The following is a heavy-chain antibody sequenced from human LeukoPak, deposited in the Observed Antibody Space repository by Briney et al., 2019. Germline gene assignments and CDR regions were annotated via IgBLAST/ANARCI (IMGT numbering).Heavy chain of an antibody. CDR3: AKVVSGMITFGGVIVLPDY. D-gene: IGHD3-16*02. CDR2: IRQDGSVQ. CDR1: GFTFSSYW. V-gene: IGHV3-7*01. Sequence: GGSLRLSCAASGFTFSSYWMSWVRQAPGKGLEWVANIRQDGSVQNYVDSVKGRFTISRDNPKNSVYLQMSSLRAEDTAVYYCAKVVSGMITFGGVIVLPDYWGQGTLVTVSS. J-gene: IGHJ4*02.